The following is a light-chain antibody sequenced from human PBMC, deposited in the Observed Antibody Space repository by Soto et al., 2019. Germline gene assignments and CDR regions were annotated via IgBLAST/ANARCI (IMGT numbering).Light chain of an antibody. J-gene: IGKJ2*01. CDR3: QQYSSPPRYT. Sequence: EIVLTQSPGTLSLSPGERATLSCRASQSVDSRFLAWYQQKPGQSPRLLISATSSRATGIPDRFSGSGSGTDFTLTISRLEAEDFAVYYCQQYSSPPRYTFGQGTKLEI. CDR1: QSVDSRF. V-gene: IGKV3-20*01. CDR2: ATS.